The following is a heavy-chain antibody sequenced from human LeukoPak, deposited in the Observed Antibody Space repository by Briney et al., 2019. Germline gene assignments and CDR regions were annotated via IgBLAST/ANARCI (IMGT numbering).Heavy chain of an antibody. CDR1: GGSFSGYY. CDR3: ARGRVLYYFDY. CDR2: INHSGST. V-gene: IGHV4-34*01. Sequence: PSETLSLTCAVHGGSFSGYYWSWIRQPPGKGLEWIGEINHSGSTNYNPSLKSRVTISVDTSKNQFSLKLSSVTAADTAVYYCARGRVLYYFDYWGQGTLVTVSS. J-gene: IGHJ4*02. D-gene: IGHD3-10*01.